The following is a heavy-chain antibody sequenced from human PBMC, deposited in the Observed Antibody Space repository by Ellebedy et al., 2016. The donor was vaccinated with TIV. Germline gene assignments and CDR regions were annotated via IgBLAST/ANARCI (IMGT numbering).Heavy chain of an antibody. D-gene: IGHD3-22*01. J-gene: IGHJ4*02. CDR3: AKGRGGGSDSSAPRYYFDY. CDR2: ISGSGGST. Sequence: GESLKISCAASGFTFSSYAMSWVRQAPGKGLEWVSVISGSGGSTNYADSVKGRFTISRDNSKNTLYLQMNSLRAEDTAVYYCAKGRGGGSDSSAPRYYFDYWGLGTLVTVSS. V-gene: IGHV3-23*01. CDR1: GFTFSSYA.